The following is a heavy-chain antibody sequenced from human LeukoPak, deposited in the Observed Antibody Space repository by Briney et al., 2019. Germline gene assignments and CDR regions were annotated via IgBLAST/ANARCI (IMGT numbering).Heavy chain of an antibody. CDR2: IRYDGSNK. V-gene: IGHV3-30*02. D-gene: IGHD4-23*01. Sequence: PGGSLRLSCAASGFTFSSYGMHWVRQAPGKGLEWVAFIRYDGSNKYYADSVKGRFTISRDNSKNTLYLQMNSLRAEDTAVYYCAKRGIVRDYGGNSYYFDYWGQGTLVTVSS. J-gene: IGHJ4*02. CDR1: GFTFSSYG. CDR3: AKRGIVRDYGGNSYYFDY.